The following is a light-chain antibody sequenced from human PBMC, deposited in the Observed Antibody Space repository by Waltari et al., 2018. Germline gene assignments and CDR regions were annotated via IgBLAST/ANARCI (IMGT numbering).Light chain of an antibody. Sequence: DSQATPPPFSLSASVGDIFIITCRASQSISTYLNWYQQKPGKAPNLLIYAASSLQSGVPSRFSGSGSGTDFTLTISSLQPEDFATYYCQQSYSPLTFGGGTKVEIK. CDR1: QSISTY. CDR2: AAS. J-gene: IGKJ4*01. CDR3: QQSYSPLT. V-gene: IGKV1-39*01.